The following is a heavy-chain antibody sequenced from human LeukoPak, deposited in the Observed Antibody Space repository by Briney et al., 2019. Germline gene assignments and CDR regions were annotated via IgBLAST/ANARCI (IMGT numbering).Heavy chain of an antibody. CDR2: ISSSGSTI. J-gene: IGHJ6*03. V-gene: IGHV3-48*03. D-gene: IGHD3-10*01. CDR1: GFTFSSYE. Sequence: GGSLRLSCAASGFTFSSYEMNWVRQAPGKGLEWVSYISSSGSTIYYADSVKGRFTISRDNAKNSLYLQINSLRAEDSAVYYCARDFGDLEDFMDVWGKGTTVTVSS. CDR3: ARDFGDLEDFMDV.